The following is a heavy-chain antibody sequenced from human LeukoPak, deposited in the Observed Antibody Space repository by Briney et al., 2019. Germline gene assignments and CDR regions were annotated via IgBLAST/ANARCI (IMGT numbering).Heavy chain of an antibody. CDR2: IRNDGGII. V-gene: IGHV3-30*02. Sequence: GGSLRLSCAASGFTFSSYGMHWIRQAPGKGLEWVAFIRNDGGIIYNADSVKGRFTISRDNSKTTLYLQMNSLRADDTAVYYCAKGGPAGSNYFDFWGQGTLVTVSS. CDR1: GFTFSSYG. CDR3: AKGGPAGSNYFDF. J-gene: IGHJ4*02. D-gene: IGHD1-26*01.